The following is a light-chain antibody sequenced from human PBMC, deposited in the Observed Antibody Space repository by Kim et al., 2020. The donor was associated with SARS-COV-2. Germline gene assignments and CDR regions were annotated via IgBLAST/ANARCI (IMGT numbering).Light chain of an antibody. Sequence: SPGETATLSCRASQIVTSSYLAWYQHKPGQAPRLLIYDASSRATGVPDRFRGSGSGADFTLTISRLEPEDFAVYYCQQYGSPPRTFGQGTKVDIK. V-gene: IGKV3-20*01. CDR1: QIVTSSY. CDR3: QQYGSPPRT. J-gene: IGKJ2*01. CDR2: DAS.